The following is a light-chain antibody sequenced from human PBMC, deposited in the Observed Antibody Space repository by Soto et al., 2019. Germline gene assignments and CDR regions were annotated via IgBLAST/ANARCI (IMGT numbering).Light chain of an antibody. CDR3: QYYSSSLSIT. CDR2: GAS. CDR1: QSVRSTY. J-gene: IGKJ5*01. Sequence: ELVLTQAPGILSLYPGERATLSCRASQSVRSTYLAWYQQKPGQAPGLLIHGASSRATGIPDRFSGSGSGTDFTLTISRLEPEDFAVYYCQYYSSSLSITFGQGTRLEIK. V-gene: IGKV3-20*01.